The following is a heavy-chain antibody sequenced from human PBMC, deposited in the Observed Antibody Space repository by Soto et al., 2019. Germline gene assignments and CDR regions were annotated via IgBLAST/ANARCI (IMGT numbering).Heavy chain of an antibody. Sequence: QVKLQGSGPGRLKPYKTLSLTAPVSGGSIRGGGYYWSWIRQHPGKGLEWIGYMYNSVSTYYNPSLKSRVTISVDKSKNQFSLKLSSVTAADTAVYYCSRDPQYWGQGTLVTVSS. CDR1: GGSIRGGGYY. CDR2: MYNSVST. V-gene: IGHV4-31*03. J-gene: IGHJ4*02. CDR3: SRDPQY.